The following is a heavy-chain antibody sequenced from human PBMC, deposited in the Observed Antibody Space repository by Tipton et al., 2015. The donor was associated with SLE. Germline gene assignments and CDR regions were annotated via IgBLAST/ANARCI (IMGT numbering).Heavy chain of an antibody. Sequence: GLVKPSETLSLTCTVSGASISSYYWSWIRQPPGKGLEWIGYIYYSGSTNYSGSTNYNPSLKSRVTISLDTSKSQFSLKLSSVTAADTALYHCAGGGVLGFHPSGFDIWGQGTMVTVSS. CDR3: AGGGVLGFHPSGFDI. D-gene: IGHD3-10*01. CDR1: GASISSYY. J-gene: IGHJ3*02. V-gene: IGHV4-59*01. CDR2: IYYSGSTNYSGST.